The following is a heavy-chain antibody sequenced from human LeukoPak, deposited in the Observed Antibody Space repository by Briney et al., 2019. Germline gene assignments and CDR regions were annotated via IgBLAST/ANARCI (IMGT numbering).Heavy chain of an antibody. D-gene: IGHD2-15*01. CDR1: GHGFTSYW. V-gene: IGHV5-51*01. Sequence: GESLKISCKYSGHGFTSYWIAWVRQMPGKGLEWMGIIYPGYSDTRYSPSFQGQVTISADKSISTAYLQWSSLKASDTAMYYCARQPYCSGGRCYPRFAVVDAFDIWGQGTMVTVSS. CDR2: IYPGYSDT. J-gene: IGHJ3*02. CDR3: ARQPYCSGGRCYPRFAVVDAFDI.